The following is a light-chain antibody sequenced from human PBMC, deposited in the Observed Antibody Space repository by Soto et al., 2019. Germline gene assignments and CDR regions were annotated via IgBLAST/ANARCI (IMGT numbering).Light chain of an antibody. CDR2: GAS. CDR1: QSVSSN. V-gene: IGKV3-15*01. J-gene: IGKJ1*01. CDR3: KQYNNWWT. Sequence: EIVMTQSPATLSVSPGERAPLSCRASQSVSSNFAWYHKKPGQAPRLLISGASPRATGIPARFSGSGSGTEFTLTISRLQSEDFAVYYCKQYNNWWTFGQGTKVEIQ.